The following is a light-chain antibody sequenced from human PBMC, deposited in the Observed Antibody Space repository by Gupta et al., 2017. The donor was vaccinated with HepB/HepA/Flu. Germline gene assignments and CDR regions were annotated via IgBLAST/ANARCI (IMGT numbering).Light chain of an antibody. CDR3: QQCSTWPLT. J-gene: IGKJ4*01. CDR2: DAS. V-gene: IGKV3-15*01. CDR1: QTVTSN. Sequence: EILMTQSPATLSVSPGERVTLSCRASQTVTSNLAWYQQKPGQAPRLLIYDASTRATGTPARFRGSGSGTEFTLTISSLQSEDFGVYYCQQCSTWPLTFGGGTKVELK.